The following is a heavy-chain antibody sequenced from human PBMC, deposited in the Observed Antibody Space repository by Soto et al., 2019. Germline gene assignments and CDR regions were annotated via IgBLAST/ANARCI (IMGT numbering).Heavy chain of an antibody. D-gene: IGHD2-2*01. J-gene: IGHJ6*03. CDR3: GRGAEVPAAIYYYYRDV. Sequence: GGSLRLSCAASGLTVSTNYMSWVRQAPGKGLEWVSVIYTAGDTYYADSVKGRFTTSRDNSKKTLYLQMNNLRAEDTAVYYCGRGAEVPAAIYYYYRDVWGIGTTVTVSS. CDR2: IYTAGDT. CDR1: GLTVSTNY. V-gene: IGHV3-66*01.